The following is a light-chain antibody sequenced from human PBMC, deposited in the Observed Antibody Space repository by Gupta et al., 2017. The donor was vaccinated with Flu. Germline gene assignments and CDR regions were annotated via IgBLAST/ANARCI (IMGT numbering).Light chain of an antibody. CDR3: QQSNSRPWT. J-gene: IGKJ1*01. Sequence: DIQMTQSPSSLSASVGDRVTISCRTSQNINNFLNWYKQRPGSAPELLIYAATSFRSGVPSRFSGSGSGTDFTLTISSLQPEDIATYYCQQSNSRPWTFGQGTKVEV. CDR2: AAT. V-gene: IGKV1-39*01. CDR1: QNINNF.